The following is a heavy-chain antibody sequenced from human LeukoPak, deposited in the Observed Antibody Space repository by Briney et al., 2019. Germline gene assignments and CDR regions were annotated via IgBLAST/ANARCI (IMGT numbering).Heavy chain of an antibody. Sequence: GGSLRLSCAASGFTFNSYGRHWVRQAPGKGLEWVAVISYGGSNKYYADSVKGRFTISRDKSKNTLFLQMNSLRDEDTAVYYCAKNDGYNYWYFDYWGQGILVTVSS. D-gene: IGHD5-12*01. CDR3: AKNDGYNYWYFDY. J-gene: IGHJ4*02. V-gene: IGHV3-30*18. CDR2: ISYGGSNK. CDR1: GFTFNSYG.